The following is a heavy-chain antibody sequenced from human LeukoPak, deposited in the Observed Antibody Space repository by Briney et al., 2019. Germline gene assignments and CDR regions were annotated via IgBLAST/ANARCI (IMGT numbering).Heavy chain of an antibody. CDR1: GGSISGYY. J-gene: IGHJ6*03. V-gene: IGHV4-59*01. CDR3: AKAGNWGGYYYYLDV. CDR2: IYYSGST. Sequence: SQTLSLTCTVSGGSISGYYWSWIRQSPGKGLEWIGYIYYSGSTNYNPSLKSRVTISLDTSKNQFSLKLSSVTAADTAVYYCAKAGNWGGYYYYLDVWGKGATVTVSS. D-gene: IGHD7-27*01.